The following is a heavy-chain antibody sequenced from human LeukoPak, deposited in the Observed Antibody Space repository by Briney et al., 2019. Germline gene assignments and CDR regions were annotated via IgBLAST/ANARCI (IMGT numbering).Heavy chain of an antibody. D-gene: IGHD3-3*01. J-gene: IGHJ6*02. Sequence: ASVKVSCKASGYTFTSYGISWVRQAPGQGLGWMGWISAYNGNTNYAQKLQGRVTMTTDTSTSTAYMELRSLRSDDTAVYCCASYYDFWSGYSTIPYYYGMDVWGQGTTVTVSS. CDR1: GYTFTSYG. CDR2: ISAYNGNT. CDR3: ASYYDFWSGYSTIPYYYGMDV. V-gene: IGHV1-18*01.